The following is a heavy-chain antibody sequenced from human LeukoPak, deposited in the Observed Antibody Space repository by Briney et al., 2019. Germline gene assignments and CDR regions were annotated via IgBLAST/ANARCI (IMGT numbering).Heavy chain of an antibody. J-gene: IGHJ4*02. CDR1: GNSFGNYY. D-gene: IGHD3-22*01. V-gene: IGHV4-4*07. CDR2: IYTSGST. CDR3: ARVRSVPRYDSSGYQLGYFDY. Sequence: SETLSLTCTVSGNSFGNYYWSWIRQPAGKGLEWIGRIYTSGSTNYNPSLKSRVTISVDTSKNQFTLKLRSVTAADTAVYYCARVRSVPRYDSSGYQLGYFDYWGQGTLVTVSS.